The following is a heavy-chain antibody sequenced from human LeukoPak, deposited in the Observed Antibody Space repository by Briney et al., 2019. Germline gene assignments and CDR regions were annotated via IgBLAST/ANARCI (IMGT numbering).Heavy chain of an antibody. Sequence: SVKVTCKASGDTFSSYAISWVRQAPGQGLEWMGGIIPIFGTANYAQKFQGRVTITTDESTSTAYMELSSLRSEDTAVSYCASSGRTAIGAFDISVQGTMVTVSS. CDR3: ASSGRTAIGAFDI. V-gene: IGHV1-69*05. D-gene: IGHD2-21*02. J-gene: IGHJ3*02. CDR2: IIPIFGTA. CDR1: GDTFSSYA.